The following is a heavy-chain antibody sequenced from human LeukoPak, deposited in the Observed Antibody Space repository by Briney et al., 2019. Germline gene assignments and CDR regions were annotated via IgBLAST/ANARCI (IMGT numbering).Heavy chain of an antibody. CDR1: GYTFTGYH. D-gene: IGHD3-16*01. CDR2: INPNSGGT. J-gene: IGHJ4*02. V-gene: IGHV1-2*06. Sequence: ASVKVSCKASGYTFTGYHMHWVRQAPGQGLEWMGRINPNSGGTNYAQKFQGRVTMTRDTSISTAYMELSRLRSDDTAVYYCARGNSHMITFGGVINYWGQGTLVTVSS. CDR3: ARGNSHMITFGGVINY.